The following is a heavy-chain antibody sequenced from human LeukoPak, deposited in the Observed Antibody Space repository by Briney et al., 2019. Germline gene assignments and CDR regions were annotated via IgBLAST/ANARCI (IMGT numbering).Heavy chain of an antibody. CDR3: ARAHYRGSFGY. D-gene: IGHD1-26*01. CDR2: INWNGGST. CDR1: GFIFDDYG. J-gene: IGHJ4*02. V-gene: IGHV3-20*04. Sequence: GGSLRLSXAASGFIFDDYGMSWVRQAPGKGLEWVSGINWNGGSTCYADSVKGRFTISRDNAKNSLYLQMNSLRAEDTALYYCARAHYRGSFGYWGQGTLVTVSS.